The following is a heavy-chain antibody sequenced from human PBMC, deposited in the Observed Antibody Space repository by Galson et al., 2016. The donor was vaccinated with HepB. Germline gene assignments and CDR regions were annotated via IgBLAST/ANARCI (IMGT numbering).Heavy chain of an antibody. CDR3: ARDGEYSYGSVSYAEN. Sequence: SLRLSCAASGFSVSSNYMSWVRQAPGKGLQWVSVIFSGGSTYYADSVKGRFTISRDNSKNTLHLQMNSLRAEDTAVYYCARDGEYSYGSVSYAENWGQGTLVSVS. CDR2: IFSGGST. V-gene: IGHV3-53*01. J-gene: IGHJ4*02. CDR1: GFSVSSNY. D-gene: IGHD3-10*01.